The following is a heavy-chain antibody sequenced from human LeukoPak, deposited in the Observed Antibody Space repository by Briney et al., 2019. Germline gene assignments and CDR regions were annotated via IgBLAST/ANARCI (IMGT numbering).Heavy chain of an antibody. CDR1: GFTFSSYG. J-gene: IGHJ4*02. V-gene: IGHV3-33*01. Sequence: GGSLRLSCAASGFTFSSYGMHWVRQAPGKGLEWVAVIWYDRSNKYYADSVKGRFTISRDNSKNTLYLQMNSLRAEDTAVYYCARGYSSSWYYFDYWGQGTLVTVSS. CDR2: IWYDRSNK. CDR3: ARGYSSSWYYFDY. D-gene: IGHD6-13*01.